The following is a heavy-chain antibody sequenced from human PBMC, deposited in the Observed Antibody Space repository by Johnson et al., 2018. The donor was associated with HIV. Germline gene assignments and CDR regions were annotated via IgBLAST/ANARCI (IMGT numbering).Heavy chain of an antibody. CDR3: TTAGAWAPLEWWRIGANAFDI. J-gene: IGHJ3*02. CDR2: IKSKTDGGTT. V-gene: IGHV3-15*01. Sequence: EVQLLESGGGLVKPGGSLRLSCAASGFTFSNAWMSWVRQAPGKGLEWVGRIKSKTDGGTTDYAAPVKGRFTISRADSKNTLYLQMNSLKTEDTAVYYCTTAGAWAPLEWWRIGANAFDIWGQGTMVTVSS. CDR1: GFTFSNAW. D-gene: IGHD3-3*01.